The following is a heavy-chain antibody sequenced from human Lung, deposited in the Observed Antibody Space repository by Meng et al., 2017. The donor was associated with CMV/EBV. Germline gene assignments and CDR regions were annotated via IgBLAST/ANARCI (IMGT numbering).Heavy chain of an antibody. CDR3: ARGGYSSGWYGNYFDY. V-gene: IGHV3-20*04. D-gene: IGHD6-19*01. J-gene: IGHJ4*02. CDR1: GFTFDDYG. CDR2: INWNGGST. Sequence: GESLKISCAASGFTFDDYGMSWVRQAPGKGLEWVSGINWNGGSTGYADSVKGRFTISRGNAKNSLYLQMNSLRAEDTALYYCARGGYSSGWYGNYFDYWCQGTLVTVSS.